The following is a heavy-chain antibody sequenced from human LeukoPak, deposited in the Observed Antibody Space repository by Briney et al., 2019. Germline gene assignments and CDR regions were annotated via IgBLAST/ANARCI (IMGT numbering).Heavy chain of an antibody. J-gene: IGHJ3*02. V-gene: IGHV3-21*01. CDR3: ARDSGSPQDAFDI. Sequence: GGSLRLSCAASGFTFSSYSMNWVRQAPGKGLEWVSSISSGSSFIYYADSVKGRFTISRDNAKNSLYLQMNSLRAEDTAVYYCARDSGSPQDAFDIRGQGTMVTVSS. CDR2: ISSGSSFI. D-gene: IGHD6-13*01. CDR1: GFTFSSYS.